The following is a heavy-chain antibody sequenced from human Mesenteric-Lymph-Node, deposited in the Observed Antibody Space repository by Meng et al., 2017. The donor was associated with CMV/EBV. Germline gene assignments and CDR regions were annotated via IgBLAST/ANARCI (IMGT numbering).Heavy chain of an antibody. CDR2: IYYRGVT. Sequence: GSLRLSCTVSGGSITSDFWNWIRQPPGKGLEWIGYIYYRGVTNYNSSLKSRVTMSVDTSKNQFSLKLSPVTAADTAVYYCARGDPNWFDPWGQGTLVTVSS. V-gene: IGHV4-59*01. J-gene: IGHJ5*02. CDR3: ARGDPNWFDP. CDR1: GGSITSDF.